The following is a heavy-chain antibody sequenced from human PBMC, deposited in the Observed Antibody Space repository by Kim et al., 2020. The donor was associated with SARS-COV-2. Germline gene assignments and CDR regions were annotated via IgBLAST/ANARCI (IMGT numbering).Heavy chain of an antibody. CDR2: IIPIFGTA. D-gene: IGHD4-17*01. Sequence: SVKVSCKASGGTFSTYAISWVRQAPGQGLEWMGGIIPIFGTANYAQKFQGRVTITADESTSTAYMELSSLRSEDTAVYYCARRRPDDYGDLFDYWGQGTLVTVSS. V-gene: IGHV1-69*13. CDR1: GGTFSTYA. CDR3: ARRRPDDYGDLFDY. J-gene: IGHJ4*02.